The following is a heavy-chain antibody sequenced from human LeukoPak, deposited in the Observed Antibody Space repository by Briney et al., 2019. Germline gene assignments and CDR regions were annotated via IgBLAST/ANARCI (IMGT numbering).Heavy chain of an antibody. CDR1: GYTFTIYD. J-gene: IGHJ6*02. CDR3: ASNGYYYYGMDV. CDR2: MNPNSGNT. V-gene: IGHV1-8*01. Sequence: ASVKVSCKASGYTFTIYDINWVRQATGQGLEWMGWMNPNSGNTGYAQKFQGRVTMTRNTSISTAYMELSSLRSEDTAVYYCASNGYYYYGMDVWGQGTTVTVSS.